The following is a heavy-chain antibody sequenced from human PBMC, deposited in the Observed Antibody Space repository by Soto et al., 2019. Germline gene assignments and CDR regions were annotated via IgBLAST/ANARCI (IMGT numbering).Heavy chain of an antibody. Sequence: GGSLRLSCAASGFTFSSYSMNWVRQAPGKGLEWVSSISSSSSYIYYADSVKGRFTISRDNAKNSLYLQMNSLRAEDTAVYYCARGRDGRPGAMWYYYYMDVWGKGTTVNVSS. CDR1: GFTFSSYS. V-gene: IGHV3-21*01. D-gene: IGHD2-2*01. CDR2: ISSSSSYI. CDR3: ARGRDGRPGAMWYYYYMDV. J-gene: IGHJ6*03.